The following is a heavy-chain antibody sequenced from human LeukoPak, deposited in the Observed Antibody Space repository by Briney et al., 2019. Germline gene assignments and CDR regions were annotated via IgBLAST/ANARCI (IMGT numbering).Heavy chain of an antibody. CDR3: ATFIATYYYGSGSYRFDY. J-gene: IGHJ4*02. CDR1: GGTFSSYA. CDR2: IIPIFGTA. D-gene: IGHD3-10*01. V-gene: IGHV1-69*06. Sequence: SVKVSCKASGGTFSSYAISWVRQAPGQGLEWMGGIIPIFGTANYAQKFQGRVTMTEDTSTDTAYMELSSLRSEDTAVYYCATFIATYYYGSGSYRFDYWGQGTLVTVSS.